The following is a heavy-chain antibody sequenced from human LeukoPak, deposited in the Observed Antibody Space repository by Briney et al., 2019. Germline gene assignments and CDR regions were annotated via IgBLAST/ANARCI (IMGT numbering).Heavy chain of an antibody. D-gene: IGHD3-22*01. CDR3: ARGGLYSSGYSPY. J-gene: IGHJ4*02. CDR2: ISSSSSYI. Sequence: GGSLRLSCAASGFTFSSYSMNWVRQAPGKGLEWVSSISSSSSYIYYADSVKGRFTISRDNSKNTLYLQMNSLRAEDTAVYYCARGGLYSSGYSPYWGQGALVTVSS. V-gene: IGHV3-21*01. CDR1: GFTFSSYS.